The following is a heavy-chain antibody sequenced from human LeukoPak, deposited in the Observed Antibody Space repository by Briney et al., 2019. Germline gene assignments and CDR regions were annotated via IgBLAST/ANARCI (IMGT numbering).Heavy chain of an antibody. CDR1: GGSFSGYY. J-gene: IGHJ4*02. V-gene: IGHV4-34*01. Sequence: SETLSLTCAVYGGSFSGYYWSWIRQPPGEGLEWIGEINHSGSTNYNPSLKSRVTISVDTSKNQFSLKLSSVTAADTAVYYCARITSYYYDSSGYQLMDYWGQGTLVTVSS. CDR3: ARITSYYYDSSGYQLMDY. D-gene: IGHD3-22*01. CDR2: INHSGST.